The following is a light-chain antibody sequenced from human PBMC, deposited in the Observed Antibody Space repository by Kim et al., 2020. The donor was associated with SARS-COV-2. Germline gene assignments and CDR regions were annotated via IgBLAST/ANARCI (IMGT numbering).Light chain of an antibody. CDR1: SGINVGTYR. CDR3: MIWHNSAVV. J-gene: IGLJ2*01. V-gene: IGLV5-45*03. CDR2: YKSDSDK. Sequence: QPVLTQPSSLSASPGASASLTCTLRSGINVGTYRIYWYQQKPGSPPQYLLRYKSDSDKQQGSGVPSRFSGSKDASANAGILIISGLQSEDEADYYCMIWHNSAVVFGGGTQLTVL.